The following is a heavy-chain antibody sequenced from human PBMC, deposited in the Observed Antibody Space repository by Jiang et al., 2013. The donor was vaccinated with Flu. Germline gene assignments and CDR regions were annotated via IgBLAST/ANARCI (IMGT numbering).Heavy chain of an antibody. CDR3: ARLTSKPRYCSGGSCYSGPTGAFDI. V-gene: IGHV1-69*04. Sequence: SSVKVSCKASGGTFSSYAISWVRQAPGQGLEWMGRIIPILGIANYAQKFQGRVTITADKSTSTAYMELSSLRSEDTAVYYCARLTSKPRYCSGGSCYSGPTGAFDIWGQGTMVTVSS. D-gene: IGHD2-15*01. CDR2: IIPILGIA. CDR1: GGTFSSYA. J-gene: IGHJ3*02.